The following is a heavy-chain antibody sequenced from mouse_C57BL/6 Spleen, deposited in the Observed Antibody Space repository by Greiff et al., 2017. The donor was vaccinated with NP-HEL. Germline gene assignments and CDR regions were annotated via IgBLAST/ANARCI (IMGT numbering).Heavy chain of an antibody. CDR1: GYTFTDYN. Sequence: DVQLQESGPELVKPGASVKMSCKASGYTFTDYNMHWVKQSHGKSLEWIGYINPNNGGTSYNQKFKGKATLTVNKSSSTAYMELRSLTSEDSAVYYCAAIYYGYDRFAYWGQGTLVTVSA. V-gene: IGHV1-22*01. D-gene: IGHD2-2*01. J-gene: IGHJ3*01. CDR2: INPNNGGT. CDR3: AAIYYGYDRFAY.